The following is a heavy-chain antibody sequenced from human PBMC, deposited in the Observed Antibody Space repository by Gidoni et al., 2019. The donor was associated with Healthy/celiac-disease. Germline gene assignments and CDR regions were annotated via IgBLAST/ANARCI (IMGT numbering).Heavy chain of an antibody. V-gene: IGHV3-9*01. CDR1: DFTFVPYA. Sequence: EVQLVESGGGLVQPGRSLRLPCAASDFTFVPYAMHGVRPAPGKGLEWVSGMSWKSGSIGYADSVKGRFTISRDKAKNSLYLQMNSLRAEDTALYYCAKDRRDGYNKLGYFQHWGQGTLVTVSS. CDR3: AKDRRDGYNKLGYFQH. D-gene: IGHD7-27*01. CDR2: MSWKSGSI. J-gene: IGHJ1*01.